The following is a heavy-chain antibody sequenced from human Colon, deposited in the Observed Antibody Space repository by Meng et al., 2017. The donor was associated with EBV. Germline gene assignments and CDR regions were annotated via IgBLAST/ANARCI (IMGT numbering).Heavy chain of an antibody. Sequence: GQLQESVPGLVNPSQTLSLTCTVSGGSVSSGGYYWTWIRQHPGKGLEWFGHIYYSGSTFYNPSLKRRVIISIDTSKNQFSLNLRSVTAADTAVYYCARVSSGWDYFDYWGQGTLVTVSS. CDR3: ARVSSGWDYFDY. CDR1: GGSVSSGGYY. CDR2: IYYSGST. D-gene: IGHD6-19*01. V-gene: IGHV4-31*03. J-gene: IGHJ4*02.